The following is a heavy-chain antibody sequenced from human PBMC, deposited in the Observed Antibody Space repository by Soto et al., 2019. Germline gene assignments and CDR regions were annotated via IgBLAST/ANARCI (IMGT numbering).Heavy chain of an antibody. Sequence: QITLKESGPTLVKPTQTLTLTCTFSGFSLSTSGVGVGWIRQPPGKALEWLALIYWDDDKRYSPSLKSRLTITKDTSKNQVVLTMTNMDPVDTATYHCAHTITMVNFNGFDPWGQGTLVTVSS. J-gene: IGHJ5*02. CDR3: AHTITMVNFNGFDP. CDR1: GFSLSTSGVG. CDR2: IYWDDDK. D-gene: IGHD3-10*01. V-gene: IGHV2-5*02.